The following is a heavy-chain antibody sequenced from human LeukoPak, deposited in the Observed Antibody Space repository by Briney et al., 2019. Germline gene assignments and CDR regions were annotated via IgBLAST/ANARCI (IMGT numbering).Heavy chain of an antibody. CDR1: GFTFSGYA. CDR3: AKERNPYSSSWYSLHYMDV. J-gene: IGHJ6*03. Sequence: GGSPRLSCAASGFTFSGYAMSWVRQAPGKGLEWVSAISGSGGSTYYADSVKGRFTTSRDNSKNTLYLQMNSLRAEDTAVFYCAKERNPYSSSWYSLHYMDVWGKGTTVTVSS. V-gene: IGHV3-23*01. D-gene: IGHD6-13*01. CDR2: ISGSGGST.